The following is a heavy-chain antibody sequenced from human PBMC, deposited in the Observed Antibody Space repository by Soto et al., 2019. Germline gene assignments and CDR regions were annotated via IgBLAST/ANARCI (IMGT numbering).Heavy chain of an antibody. CDR3: AKGLSAVVGPGNDY. D-gene: IGHD2-15*01. CDR2: ISGSGGSI. V-gene: IGHV3-23*01. Sequence: GGSLMLSCASSGCTFSSYAMSWVRPAPGKGLDCVSRISGSGGSIYYADSVKGRFTISRDNSKNTLYLQMNSLRVEDTAVYYCAKGLSAVVGPGNDYWGQGTLVTVSA. CDR1: GCTFSSYA. J-gene: IGHJ4*02.